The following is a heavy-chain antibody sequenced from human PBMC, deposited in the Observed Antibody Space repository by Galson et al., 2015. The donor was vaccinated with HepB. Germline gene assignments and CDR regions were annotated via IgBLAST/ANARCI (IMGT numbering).Heavy chain of an antibody. V-gene: IGHV3-72*01. CDR1: GFTFSDYY. Sequence: SLRLSCAASGFTFSDYYMDWVRQAPGRGLEWVGRNRRKGNSDTTECAASVKDRFTVSRDDSKNSLYLQMNSLKTEDTALYYCARAGDSGIYTFDLWGQGVLVTVSS. CDR3: ARAGDSGIYTFDL. J-gene: IGHJ4*02. D-gene: IGHD3-10*01. CDR2: NRRKGNSDTT.